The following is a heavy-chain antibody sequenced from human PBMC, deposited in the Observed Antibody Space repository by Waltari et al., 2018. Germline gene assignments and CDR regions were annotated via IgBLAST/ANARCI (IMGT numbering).Heavy chain of an antibody. CDR2: LYYTGCT. J-gene: IGHJ5*02. V-gene: IGHV4-59*01. D-gene: IGHD2-21*02. Sequence: QVQLQESGPSLLKPSETLSLLCTASGGSIRGFYWSWVRQPPGKGLDWFGYLYYTGCTTFNPSLRSRVTMSVDTSKNQFSLKLSSVTAADTAFYYCARGGGGDWEWFDPWGQGTLVNVSS. CDR1: GGSIRGFY. CDR3: ARGGGGDWEWFDP.